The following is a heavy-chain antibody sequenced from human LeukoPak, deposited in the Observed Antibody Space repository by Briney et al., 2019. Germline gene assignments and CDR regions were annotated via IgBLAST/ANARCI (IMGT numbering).Heavy chain of an antibody. CDR1: GGSISSSSYY. V-gene: IGHV4-39*07. CDR2: IYYSGST. Sequence: SETLSLTCTVSGGSISSSSYYWGWLRQPPGKGLEWIGSIYYSGSTYYNPSLKSRVTISVDTSKNQFSLKLSSVTAADTAVYYCARDSLTGTTHFDYWGQGTLVTVSS. CDR3: ARDSLTGTTHFDY. J-gene: IGHJ4*02. D-gene: IGHD1-20*01.